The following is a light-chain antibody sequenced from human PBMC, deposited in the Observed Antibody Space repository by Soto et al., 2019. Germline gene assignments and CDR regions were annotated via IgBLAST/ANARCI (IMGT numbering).Light chain of an antibody. Sequence: TVMTQSPVTLSVSPGERATLFCRASQSVDSNLAWYQQKPGQAPRLLIYAASTRATGIPARFSGSGSGTEFTLTISSLQSEDFAVYYCQQYNNWPLYTFGQGTRLEVK. CDR1: QSVDSN. V-gene: IGKV3-15*01. CDR2: AAS. J-gene: IGKJ2*01. CDR3: QQYNNWPLYT.